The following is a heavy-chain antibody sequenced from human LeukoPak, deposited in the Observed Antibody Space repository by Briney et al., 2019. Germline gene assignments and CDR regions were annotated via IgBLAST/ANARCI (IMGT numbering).Heavy chain of an antibody. D-gene: IGHD1-26*01. CDR2: ISSSSSYI. CDR3: AARTSIVGATMGLDY. CDR1: GFTFSSYS. J-gene: IGHJ4*02. V-gene: IGHV3-21*01. Sequence: GGSLRLSCAASGFTFSSYSINWVRQAPGKGLEWVSSISSSSSYIYYADSVKGRFTISRDNAKNSLYLQMNSLRAEDTAVYYCAARTSIVGATMGLDYWGQGTLVTVSS.